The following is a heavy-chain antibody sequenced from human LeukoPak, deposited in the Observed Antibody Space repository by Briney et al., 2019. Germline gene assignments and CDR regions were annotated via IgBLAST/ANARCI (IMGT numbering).Heavy chain of an antibody. V-gene: IGHV4-30-4*01. CDR1: GVSISSGDYY. D-gene: IGHD2-2*02. CDR2: IYYSGST. J-gene: IGHJ2*01. Sequence: SQTLSLTCTVSGVSISSGDYYWSWIRQPPGKGLEWIGYIYYSGSTYYNPSLKSRVTISVDTSKNQFSLKLSSVTAADTAVYYCASVVPAAIVSRYFDLWGRVTLVTVSS. CDR3: ASVVPAAIVSRYFDL.